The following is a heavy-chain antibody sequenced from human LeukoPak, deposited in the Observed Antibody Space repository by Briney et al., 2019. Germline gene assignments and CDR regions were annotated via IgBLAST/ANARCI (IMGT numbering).Heavy chain of an antibody. CDR2: IKQDGSEK. V-gene: IGHV3-7*01. CDR1: GFTFSSYW. J-gene: IGHJ4*02. CDR3: ARIKSSGWYKY. D-gene: IGHD6-19*01. Sequence: PGGSLRLSCAASGFTFSSYWMSWVRQAPGKGLEWVANIKQDGSEKYYVDSVKGRFTISRDNAKNSLYPQMNSLRAEDTAVYYCARIKSSGWYKYWGQGTLVTVSS.